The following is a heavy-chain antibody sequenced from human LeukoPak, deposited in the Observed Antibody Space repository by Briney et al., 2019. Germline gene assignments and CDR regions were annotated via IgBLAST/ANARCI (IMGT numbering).Heavy chain of an antibody. Sequence: SETLSLTCTVFGDSINSHYWSWVRQAPGKGLEWIGYIFYSGNTNYSPSLKSRVTISIDTSKKQFSLRLTSVTTADTAVYFWARTGDYSRSTGGWFDPWGQGTLVTVSS. J-gene: IGHJ5*02. V-gene: IGHV4-59*11. CDR3: ARTGDYSRSTGGWFDP. CDR1: GDSINSHY. D-gene: IGHD4-11*01. CDR2: IFYSGNT.